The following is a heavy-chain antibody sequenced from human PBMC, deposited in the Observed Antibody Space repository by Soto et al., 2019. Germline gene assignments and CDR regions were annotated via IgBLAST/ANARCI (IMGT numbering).Heavy chain of an antibody. CDR1: GGSISSYY. V-gene: IGHV4-59*01. CDR3: ARFGSGWWFDY. J-gene: IGHJ4*02. CDR2: IYYSGST. D-gene: IGHD6-19*01. Sequence: LSLTCTVSGGSISSYYWSWIRQPPGKGLEWIGYIYYSGSTNYNPSLKSRITISVDTSKNQFSLKLSSVTAADTAVYYCARFGSGWWFDYWGQGTLVTVSS.